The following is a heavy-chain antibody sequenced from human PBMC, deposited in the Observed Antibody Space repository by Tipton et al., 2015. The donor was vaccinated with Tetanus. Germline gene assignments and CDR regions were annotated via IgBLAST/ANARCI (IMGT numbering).Heavy chain of an antibody. CDR3: ARNIYTVTNDAFDI. Sequence: LRLSCTVSGDSVSTGNFYWSWIRQPPGKGLEWIAFIHHSGLAFSKPSLKSRVSISIDTSQNQFSLRLTSVTAADTAVYFCARNIYTVTNDAFDIWGHGTLVNVSS. CDR1: GDSVSTGNFY. CDR2: IHHSGLA. V-gene: IGHV4-30-4*01. J-gene: IGHJ3*02. D-gene: IGHD4-11*01.